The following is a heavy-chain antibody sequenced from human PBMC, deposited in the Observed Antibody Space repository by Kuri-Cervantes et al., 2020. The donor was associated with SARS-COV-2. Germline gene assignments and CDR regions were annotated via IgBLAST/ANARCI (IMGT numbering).Heavy chain of an antibody. CDR2: VGYSGDNT. Sequence: GESLKISCAASGFTFSNYAMSWARQAPGKGLEWVSTVGYSGDNTFYADSVKGRFTISRDNSKNTLYLQMNSLKTEDTAVYCCTTDSVLWSWGQGTLVTVSS. D-gene: IGHD2-21*01. CDR3: TTDSVLWS. CDR1: GFTFSNYA. V-gene: IGHV3-23*01. J-gene: IGHJ5*02.